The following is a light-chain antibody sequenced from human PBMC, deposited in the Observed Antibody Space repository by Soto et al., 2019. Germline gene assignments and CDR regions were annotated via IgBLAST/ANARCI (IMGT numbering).Light chain of an antibody. Sequence: IQMTQSPSTLSASVGYRLPTTCPASQGISSYLAWYQKKPGKDPKLLIYAAYNLQSGVPSRFSGSGSGTDFTLTISCLQSEDFATYYCQQYYSYPLTFGQGTKVDI. CDR3: QQYYSYPLT. J-gene: IGKJ1*01. CDR2: AAY. CDR1: QGISSY. V-gene: IGKV1-8*01.